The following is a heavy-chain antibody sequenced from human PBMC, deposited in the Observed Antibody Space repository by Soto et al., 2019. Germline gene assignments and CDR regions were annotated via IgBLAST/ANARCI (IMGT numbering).Heavy chain of an antibody. CDR1: GYSFTSYW. J-gene: IGHJ6*02. CDR3: ERKIDSPVGMDV. CDR2: IDPSDSYT. Sequence: SGESLKISCKGSGYSFTSYWISWVRQMPGKGLEWMGRIDPSDSYTNYSPSFQGHVTISADKSISTAYLQWSSLKASDTAMYYCERKIDSPVGMDVWGQGTTVTVSS. D-gene: IGHD3-22*01. V-gene: IGHV5-10-1*01.